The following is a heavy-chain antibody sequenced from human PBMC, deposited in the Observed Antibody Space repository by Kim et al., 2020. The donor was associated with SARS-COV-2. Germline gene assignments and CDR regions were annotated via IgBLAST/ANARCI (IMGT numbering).Heavy chain of an antibody. CDR1: GFTFSSYG. V-gene: IGHV3-30*18. CDR2: ISYDGSNK. CDR3: AKDQGIGDSSAIDY. Sequence: GGSLRLSCAASGFTFSSYGMHWVRQAPGKGLEWVAVISYDGSNKYYAYSVKGRFTISRDNSKNTLYLQMNSLRAEDTAVYYCAKDQGIGDSSAIDYWGQGTLVTVSS. D-gene: IGHD3-10*01. J-gene: IGHJ4*02.